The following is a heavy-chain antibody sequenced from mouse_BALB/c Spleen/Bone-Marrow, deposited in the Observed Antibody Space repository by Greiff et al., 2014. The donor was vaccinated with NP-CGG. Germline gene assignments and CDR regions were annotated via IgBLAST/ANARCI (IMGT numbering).Heavy chain of an antibody. CDR2: INPGSGGA. CDR3: ARFGRYYFDY. Sequence: QVQLQQSGAELVRPGTAVNVSCKASGYAFTNYLIEWGKQRPGQGLEWIGVINPGSGGANYNGKFKGKATLTADKASSSAYMQLSSLTSDDSAFYFCARFGRYYFDYWGQGTTLTVSS. J-gene: IGHJ2*01. V-gene: IGHV1-54*01. CDR1: GYAFTNYL.